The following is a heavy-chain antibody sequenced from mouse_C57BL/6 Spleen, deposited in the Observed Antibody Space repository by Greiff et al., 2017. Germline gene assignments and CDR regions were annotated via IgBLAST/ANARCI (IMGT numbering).Heavy chain of an antibody. Sequence: VKLMESGPGLVQPSQSLSITCTVSGFSLTSYGVHWVRQSPGKGLEWLGVIWSGGSRDYNAAFISRLSISKDNSKSQVFFKMNSLQADDTAIYYCARNEDITTRAMDYWGQGTSVTVSS. J-gene: IGHJ4*01. D-gene: IGHD1-1*01. CDR2: IWSGGSR. CDR3: ARNEDITTRAMDY. V-gene: IGHV2-2*01. CDR1: GFSLTSYG.